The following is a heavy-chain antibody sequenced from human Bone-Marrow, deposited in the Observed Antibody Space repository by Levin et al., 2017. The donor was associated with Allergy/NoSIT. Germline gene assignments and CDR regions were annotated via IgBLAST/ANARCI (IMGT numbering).Heavy chain of an antibody. CDR3: AKTLKI. Sequence: QTGGSLRLSCAVSGLTFSDYAMTWVRQAPGKGLEWVSSITTSGDNTYYADSVKGRFTISRDNSNSKLYLQMNSLRVEDTAVYYCAKTLKIGGQGTLVTVSS. CDR1: GLTFSDYA. D-gene: IGHD3-22*01. CDR2: ITTSGDNT. J-gene: IGHJ4*02. V-gene: IGHV3-23*01.